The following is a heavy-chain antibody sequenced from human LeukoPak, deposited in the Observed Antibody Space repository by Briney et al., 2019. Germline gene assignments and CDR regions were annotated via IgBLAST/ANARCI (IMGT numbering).Heavy chain of an antibody. V-gene: IGHV4-59*08. CDR1: GGSISSYY. D-gene: IGHD2-15*01. J-gene: IGHJ6*02. CDR2: IYYSGST. Sequence: SETLSLTCTVSGGSISSYYWSWVRQPPGKGLEWMGYIYYSGSTNYNPSLKSRGTISVDTSKNQFSLKLSSVTAADTAVYYCARHGGDCSGGSCYSDYYYGMDVWGQGTTVTVSS. CDR3: ARHGGDCSGGSCYSDYYYGMDV.